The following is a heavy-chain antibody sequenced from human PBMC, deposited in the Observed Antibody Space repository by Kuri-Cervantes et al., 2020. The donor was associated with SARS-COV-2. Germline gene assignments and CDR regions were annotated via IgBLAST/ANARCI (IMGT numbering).Heavy chain of an antibody. J-gene: IGHJ4*02. CDR1: GYSISSGYY. D-gene: IGHD5-18*01. Sequence: SETLSLTCAVSGYSISSGYYWGWVRQPPGKGLEWIGSIYHSGSTYYNPSLMSRVTILVDTSKNQFSLKLSSVTAADTAVYYCARSSQLWLHLYDYWGQGTLVTVSS. CDR2: IYHSGST. V-gene: IGHV4-38-2*01. CDR3: ARSSQLWLHLYDY.